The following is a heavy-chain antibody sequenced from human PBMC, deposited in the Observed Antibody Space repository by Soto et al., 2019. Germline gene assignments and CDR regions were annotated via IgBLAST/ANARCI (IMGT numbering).Heavy chain of an antibody. CDR2: IYHSGST. D-gene: IGHD3-3*01. J-gene: IGHJ6*02. V-gene: IGHV4-38-2*02. Sequence: LSLTCTVSGYSISSGYYWGWIRQPPGKGLEWIGSIYHSGSTYYNPSLKSRVTISVDTSKNQFSLKLSSVTAADTAVYYCAREGDFWSGYYTRYYYYGMDVWGQGTTVTVSS. CDR1: GYSISSGYY. CDR3: AREGDFWSGYYTRYYYYGMDV.